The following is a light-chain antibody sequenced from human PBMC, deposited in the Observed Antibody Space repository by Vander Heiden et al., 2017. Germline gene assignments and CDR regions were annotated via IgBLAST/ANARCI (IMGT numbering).Light chain of an antibody. CDR1: SGSVSTTYY. CDR2: STN. J-gene: IGLJ3*02. V-gene: IGLV8-61*01. CDR3: VLYMGSGLWV. Sequence: QTVVTQDPSFSVSPGGTVTLTCVLSSGSVSTTYYPSWYQQTPGQAPRTLIYSTNTRSSGVPDRFSGSILGNKAALTITGAQADDESDYYCVLYMGSGLWVFGGGTKLTVL.